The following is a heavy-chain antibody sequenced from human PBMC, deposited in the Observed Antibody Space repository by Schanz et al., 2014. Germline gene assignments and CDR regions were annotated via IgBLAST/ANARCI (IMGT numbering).Heavy chain of an antibody. CDR1: GFTFSDHF. Sequence: EVQLLESGGGLAQPGGSLRLACAASGFTFSDHFMDWVRQAPGKGLEWVGHSRNKGHSYTSEYAASVKGRFTISRDESESSLYLQMNSLSAEDTAVYFCARPFVGYYGDLAYWGQGTLLTVSS. D-gene: IGHD4-17*01. CDR2: SRNKGHSYTS. J-gene: IGHJ4*02. V-gene: IGHV3-72*01. CDR3: ARPFVGYYGDLAY.